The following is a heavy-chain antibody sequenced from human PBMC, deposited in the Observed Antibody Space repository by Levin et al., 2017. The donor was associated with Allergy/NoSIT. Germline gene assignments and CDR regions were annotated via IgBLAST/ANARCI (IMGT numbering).Heavy chain of an antibody. V-gene: IGHV3-30-3*01. CDR1: GFTFSSYS. CDR2: IAYDGSNE. Sequence: PGGSLRLSCAASGFTFSSYSMHWVRQAPGKGLEWVALIAYDGSNEYYADSVKGRFTVSRDNSQSTLYLQMNNLRPEDTAVYYCARVGFCSGSACFSHYYLYPMDVWGLGTTVTVSS. D-gene: IGHD2-15*01. J-gene: IGHJ6*02. CDR3: ARVGFCSGSACFSHYYLYPMDV.